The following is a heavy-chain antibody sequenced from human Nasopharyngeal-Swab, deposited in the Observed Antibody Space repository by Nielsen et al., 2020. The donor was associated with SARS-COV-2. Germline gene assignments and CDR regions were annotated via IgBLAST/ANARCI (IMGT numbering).Heavy chain of an antibody. Sequence: ASVKVSCKASGYTFTSYYIHWVRQAPGQRLEWMGVIDPSGGSASYAQNFQGRVTMTRDTSTSTVYMEMSSLKSEDTAVYYCARSLGATWGFWFDYWGQGTLVTVSS. CDR2: IDPSGGSA. J-gene: IGHJ4*02. V-gene: IGHV1-46*01. D-gene: IGHD1-26*01. CDR3: ARSLGATWGFWFDY. CDR1: GYTFTSYY.